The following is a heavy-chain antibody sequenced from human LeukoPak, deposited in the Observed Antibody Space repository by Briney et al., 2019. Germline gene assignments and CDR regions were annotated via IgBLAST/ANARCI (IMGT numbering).Heavy chain of an antibody. J-gene: IGHJ4*02. CDR2: ISGSGAGT. D-gene: IGHD3-10*01. CDR3: AKASRGSGSYSFDY. Sequence: GGSLRLSCAASGFTFSSFAMSWVRQAPGKGLEWVSAISGSGAGTDYADSVKGRITISRDNSKNTLYLQMDGLRAEDTAVYHCAKASRGSGSYSFDYWGQGTLVTVSS. V-gene: IGHV3-23*01. CDR1: GFTFSSFA.